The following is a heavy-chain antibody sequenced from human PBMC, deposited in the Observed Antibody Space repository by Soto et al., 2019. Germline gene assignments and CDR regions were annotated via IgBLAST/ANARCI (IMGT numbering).Heavy chain of an antibody. CDR3: VRDGTKTLRDWLDP. D-gene: IGHD1-1*01. CDR2: IYATGTT. V-gene: IGHV4-4*07. J-gene: IGHJ5*02. Sequence: ESLSLTCTVSGASISGFYWSWIRKSAGKGLEWIGRIYATGTTDYNPSLKSRVMMSVDTSKKQFSLKLRSVTAADTAVYYCVRDGTKTLRDWLDPWGQGISVTVYS. CDR1: GASISGFY.